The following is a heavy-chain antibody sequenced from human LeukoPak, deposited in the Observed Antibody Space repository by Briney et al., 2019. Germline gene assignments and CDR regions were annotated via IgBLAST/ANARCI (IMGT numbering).Heavy chain of an antibody. D-gene: IGHD3-22*01. V-gene: IGHV4-38-2*02. CDR2: IYHSGST. CDR1: GYSISSGYY. Sequence: SETLSLTCTVSGYSISSGYYWGWIRQPPGKGLEWIGSIYHSGSTNYNPSLKSRVTMSVDTSKNQFSLKLSSVTAADTAVYYCAGSVYDSSGYYPRKWGQGTLVTVSS. J-gene: IGHJ4*02. CDR3: AGSVYDSSGYYPRK.